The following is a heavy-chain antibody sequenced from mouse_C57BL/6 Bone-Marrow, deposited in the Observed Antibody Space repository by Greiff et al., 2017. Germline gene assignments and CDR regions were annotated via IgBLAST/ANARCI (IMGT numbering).Heavy chain of an antibody. CDR2: INTSNGGT. CDR1: GYTFTSYW. D-gene: IGHD1-1*01. V-gene: IGHV1-53*01. J-gene: IGHJ2*01. Sequence: QVQLQQPGTELVKPGASVKLSCKASGYTFTSYWMHWVKQRPGQGLEWIGNINTSNGGTNYNEKLKSKATLTVDKSSSTAYMQLSSLTSEDSAVYYCARGGIYYYGSFDYWGQGTTLTVSS. CDR3: ARGGIYYYGSFDY.